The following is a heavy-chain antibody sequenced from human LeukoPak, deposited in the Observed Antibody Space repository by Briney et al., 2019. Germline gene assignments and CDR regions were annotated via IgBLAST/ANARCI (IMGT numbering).Heavy chain of an antibody. D-gene: IGHD5-12*01. V-gene: IGHV3-9*01. CDR1: GFTFDDYA. CDR3: AKDRDIVATRYYFDY. CDR2: ISWNSGSI. Sequence: GGSLRLSCAASGFTFDDYAMHWVRQAPGKGLEWVSGISWNSGSIGYADSVKGRFTISRDNAKNSLYLQMNSLRAEDTALYYCAKDRDIVATRYYFDYWGQGTLVTVSS. J-gene: IGHJ4*02.